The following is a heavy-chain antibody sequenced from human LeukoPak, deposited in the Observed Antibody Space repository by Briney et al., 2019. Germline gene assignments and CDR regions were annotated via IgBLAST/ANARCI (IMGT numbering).Heavy chain of an antibody. CDR2: ISNNGGYT. CDR1: GFTFSSSA. D-gene: IGHD5-18*01. V-gene: IGHV3-23*01. Sequence: PGGSLRLSCAASGFTFSSSAMSWVRQAPGKGLEWVSAISNNGGYTYYADSVQGRFTISRDNSKSTLCLQMNSLRAEDTAVYYCARDRGWIQHDIWGQGTMVTVSS. J-gene: IGHJ3*02. CDR3: ARDRGWIQHDI.